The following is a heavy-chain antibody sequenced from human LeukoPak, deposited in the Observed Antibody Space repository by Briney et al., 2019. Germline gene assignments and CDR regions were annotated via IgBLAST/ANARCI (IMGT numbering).Heavy chain of an antibody. CDR3: ARTGGSGSPISNY. CDR2: INHSGST. J-gene: IGHJ4*02. V-gene: IGHV4-34*01. Sequence: SETLSLTCAVYGGSFSGYYWSWIRPPPGKGLEWIGEINHSGSTNYNPSLKSRVTISVATSKNQFSLKLSSVTAADTAVYYCARTGGSGSPISNYWGQGTLVTVSS. CDR1: GGSFSGYY. D-gene: IGHD3-10*01.